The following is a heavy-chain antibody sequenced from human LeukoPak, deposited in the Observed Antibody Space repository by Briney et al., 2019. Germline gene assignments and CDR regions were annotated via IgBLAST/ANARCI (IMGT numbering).Heavy chain of an antibody. CDR2: IYYTGRT. D-gene: IGHD4/OR15-4a*01. CDR3: ARRGSMGGSFVGAFDI. V-gene: IGHV4-39*01. CDR1: GDSFSRNTYS. Sequence: SETLSLTCTVSGDSFSRNTYSWGWIRQPPGKGLEWIGSIYYTGRTFYNPSLKSRVTISVDTSKNQFSLKLSSVTAADTAVYYCARRGSMGGSFVGAFDIWGQGTLVTVSS. J-gene: IGHJ4*02.